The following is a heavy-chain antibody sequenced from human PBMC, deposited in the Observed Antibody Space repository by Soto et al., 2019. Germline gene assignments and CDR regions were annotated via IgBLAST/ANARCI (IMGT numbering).Heavy chain of an antibody. CDR3: AREGIRDSGAFDI. D-gene: IGHD2-21*02. CDR2: IRNKVNSYTT. Sequence: PGGSLRLSCAASGITFSDHYMDWVRQAPGKGLEWVGRIRNKVNSYTTEYAASVKGRFTISRDDSKNSLSLQMNSLKTEDTAVYYCAREGIRDSGAFDIWGQGTMVTISS. CDR1: GITFSDHY. V-gene: IGHV3-72*01. J-gene: IGHJ3*02.